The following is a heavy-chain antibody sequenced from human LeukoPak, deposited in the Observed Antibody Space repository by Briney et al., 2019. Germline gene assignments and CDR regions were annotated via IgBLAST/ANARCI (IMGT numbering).Heavy chain of an antibody. D-gene: IGHD1-26*01. CDR1: GFTFDDYA. Sequence: GGSLRLSCAASGFTFDDYAMHWVRQAPGKGLEWVSLISGDGGSTYYADFVKGRFTISRDNSKNSLYLQMSSLRTEDTALYYCARDTLSGRYWATRTNFDYWGQGTLVTVSS. CDR3: ARDTLSGRYWATRTNFDY. J-gene: IGHJ4*02. V-gene: IGHV3-43*02. CDR2: ISGDGGST.